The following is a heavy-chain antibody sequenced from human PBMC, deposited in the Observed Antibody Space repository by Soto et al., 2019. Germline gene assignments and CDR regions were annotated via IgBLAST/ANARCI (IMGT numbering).Heavy chain of an antibody. Sequence: RRLSCSASGFTFSMFSMHWVRQAPGKGLEYVSGISSNGDSTYYADSVKGRFTISRDNSKNTLYLQMSSLRAVDTAVYYCVHPRSTVQIPPTWGQGTLVTVSS. CDR3: VHPRSTVQIPPT. J-gene: IGHJ5*02. CDR2: ISSNGDST. V-gene: IGHV3-64D*06. D-gene: IGHD4-17*01. CDR1: GFTFSMFS.